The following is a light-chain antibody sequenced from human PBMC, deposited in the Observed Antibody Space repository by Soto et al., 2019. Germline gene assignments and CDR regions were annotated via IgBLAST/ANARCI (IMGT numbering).Light chain of an antibody. V-gene: IGLV1-40*01. CDR1: SSNIGAGYD. CDR2: GNS. Sequence: QSVLTQLPSVAGAPGQRVTISCTGSSSNIGAGYDVHWYQQLPGTAPKVLIYGNSNRPSGVPDRFSGSKSGTSASLAITGLQAEDEADYYCQSYDSSLSAFYVFGTGTKLTVL. CDR3: QSYDSSLSAFYV. J-gene: IGLJ1*01.